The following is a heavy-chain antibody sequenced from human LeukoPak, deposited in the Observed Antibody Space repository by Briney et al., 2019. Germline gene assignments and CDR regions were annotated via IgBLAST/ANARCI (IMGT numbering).Heavy chain of an antibody. D-gene: IGHD5-24*01. J-gene: IGHJ3*02. CDR1: GGSISSYY. Sequence: SETLSLTCTVSGGSISSYYWGWIRQPPGKGLEWIGYIYYSGSTNYNPSHTRRVTISVGPSKSQFALKLSSVTAAETAVYYCARGLLDGYTHPAAFDIWGQGTMVTVSS. CDR3: ARGLLDGYTHPAAFDI. V-gene: IGHV4-59*01. CDR2: IYYSGST.